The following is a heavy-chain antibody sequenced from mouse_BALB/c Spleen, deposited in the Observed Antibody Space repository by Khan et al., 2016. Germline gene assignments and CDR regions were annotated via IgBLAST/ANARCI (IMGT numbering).Heavy chain of an antibody. CDR3: ARWYGNYALDY. CDR2: RNTNTGAP. CDR1: GYTFTNYG. V-gene: IGHV9-3*02. J-gene: IGHJ4*01. D-gene: IGHD2-10*02. Sequence: QIQLVQAGPELKKPGETVKISCKASGYTFTNYGVHWVKQAPGKGLKWMGWRNTNTGAPTYAEVFKGRFAFSLETSASTAFLQIDHLKNEDTTTYICARWYGNYALDYWGQGTSVTVSS.